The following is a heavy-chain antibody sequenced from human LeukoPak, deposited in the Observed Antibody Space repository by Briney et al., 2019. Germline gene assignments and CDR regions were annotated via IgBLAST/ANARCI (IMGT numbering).Heavy chain of an antibody. D-gene: IGHD1-7*01. Sequence: GGSLRLSCAASGFTFSSYGMSWVRQAPGKGLEWVSGISGSGGGTYYADSVKGRSTISRDNSKNTLYMQMNGLRAEGTAVYYCAKASDNWNYENWFDPRGQGTLVAVSS. CDR2: ISGSGGGT. J-gene: IGHJ5*02. V-gene: IGHV3-23*01. CDR3: AKASDNWNYENWFDP. CDR1: GFTFSSYG.